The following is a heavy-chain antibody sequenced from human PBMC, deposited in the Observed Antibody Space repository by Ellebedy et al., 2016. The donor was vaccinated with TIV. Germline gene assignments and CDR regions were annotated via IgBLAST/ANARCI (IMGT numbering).Heavy chain of an antibody. V-gene: IGHV1-2*02. CDR3: AAFPYISTSSAF. CDR2: LHPSSGGT. CDR1: GYFFNAYH. Sequence: ASVKVSCKTSGYFFNAYHIHWVRQAPGQGLEWMGWLHPSSGGTNYAQNLQGRVSLTRDTSISTVYMELTRLKPDDTAVYYCAAFPYISTSSAFWGQGTLVTVSS. D-gene: IGHD2-2*01. J-gene: IGHJ4*02.